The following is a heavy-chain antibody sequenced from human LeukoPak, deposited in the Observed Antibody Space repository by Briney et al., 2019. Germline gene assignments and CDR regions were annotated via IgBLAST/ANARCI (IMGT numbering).Heavy chain of an antibody. CDR2: IYYSGST. J-gene: IGHJ4*02. CDR1: GGSVSSGSDY. Sequence: SGTLSVTCTHSGGSVSSGSDYSRWTRQPPGGGLGWLGYIYYSGSTNYHPSLNSRTTITVDTPKIHSSLKLSSVTAADTAGYYCAKGREYSSSWYALGYWGQGTLVTVSS. V-gene: IGHV4-61*01. D-gene: IGHD6-13*01. CDR3: AKGREYSSSWYALGY.